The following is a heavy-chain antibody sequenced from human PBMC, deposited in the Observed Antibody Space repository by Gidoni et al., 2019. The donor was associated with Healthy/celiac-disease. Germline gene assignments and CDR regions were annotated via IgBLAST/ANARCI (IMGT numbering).Heavy chain of an antibody. J-gene: IGHJ4*02. D-gene: IGHD3-10*01. CDR1: GLTFSSYA. Sequence: EVQLLESGGGLVQPGGSLRLSCAASGLTFSSYAMSWVRPAPGKGLEGVAAISVSGGSTYYADSVKGRFTISRDNSKNTLYLQSNILRAEDTAVYYCAKAGGVYYGSGSYSWGQGTLVTVSS. V-gene: IGHV3-23*01. CDR3: AKAGGVYYGSGSYS. CDR2: ISVSGGST.